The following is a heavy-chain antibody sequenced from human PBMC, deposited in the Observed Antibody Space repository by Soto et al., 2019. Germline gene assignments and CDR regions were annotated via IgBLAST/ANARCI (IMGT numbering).Heavy chain of an antibody. CDR1: GGSISNDDYY. D-gene: IGHD2-15*01. J-gene: IGHJ4*02. Sequence: QVQLQESGPGLVKPSQTLSLTCSVSGGSISNDDYYWSWIRQSPGKGLEWIGHIHHSGSAHYNPSLTGRMIISLDTSKSQFSLNLTSVTAADTVIYYCSRLGYCSGGSCHNYWGQGTLVTVSS. V-gene: IGHV4-30-4*01. CDR3: SRLGYCSGGSCHNY. CDR2: IHHSGSA.